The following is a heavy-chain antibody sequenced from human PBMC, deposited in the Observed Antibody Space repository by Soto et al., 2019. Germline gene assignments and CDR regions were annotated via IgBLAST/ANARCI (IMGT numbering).Heavy chain of an antibody. D-gene: IGHD3-22*01. CDR1: GYRFTSYW. CDR3: ARKDKSGYFNWFGP. J-gene: IGHJ5*02. V-gene: IGHV5-51*01. CDR2: IFPSDSDT. Sequence: PGESLKISCRTSGYRFTSYWIAWVRQMPGKGLEWMGIIFPSDSDTRYNPSFQGQVTISADRSTSTVFLQWASLKASDTAVYFCARKDKSGYFNWFGPWGQGTLVTVSS.